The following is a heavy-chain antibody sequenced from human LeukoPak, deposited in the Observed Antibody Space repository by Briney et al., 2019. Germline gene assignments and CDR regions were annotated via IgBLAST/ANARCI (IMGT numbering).Heavy chain of an antibody. Sequence: SGPTLVKPTQTLTLTCTFSGFSLSTSGVGVGWIRQPPGKALEWLALIYWDDDKRYSPSLKSRLTITKDTSKNQVVLTMTNMDPVDTATYYCARQKVGATCFNYWGQGTLVTVSS. D-gene: IGHD1-26*01. J-gene: IGHJ4*02. CDR1: GFSLSTSGVG. CDR2: IYWDDDK. CDR3: ARQKVGATCFNY. V-gene: IGHV2-5*02.